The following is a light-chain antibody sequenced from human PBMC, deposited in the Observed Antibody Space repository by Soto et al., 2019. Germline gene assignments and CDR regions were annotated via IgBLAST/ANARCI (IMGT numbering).Light chain of an antibody. CDR1: QSVTKSD. CDR2: GAS. J-gene: IGKJ1*01. CDR3: QPYGSTPWT. Sequence: EVVLTQSPGTLSLSPGERATLSCRASQSVTKSDLAWYQQKLGQTPRLLIYGASNRAPGIPDRFSGSESGTDFTLTISRLEPEDFAVYYCQPYGSTPWTFGQGTKVEVK. V-gene: IGKV3-20*01.